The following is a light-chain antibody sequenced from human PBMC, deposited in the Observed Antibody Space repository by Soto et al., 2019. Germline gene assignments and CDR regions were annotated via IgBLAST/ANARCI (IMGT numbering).Light chain of an antibody. CDR3: SSFTRINTWV. J-gene: IGLJ3*02. CDR1: SSDVGAYNS. V-gene: IGLV2-14*01. Sequence: QSALTQPASVSGSPGQSIIISCTGTSSDVGAYNSVCWHQQHPGKAPKLMIYEVSNRPSGVSDRFSASKSGNTASLTISGLQADDEGDYYCSSFTRINTWVFGGGTKVTVL. CDR2: EVS.